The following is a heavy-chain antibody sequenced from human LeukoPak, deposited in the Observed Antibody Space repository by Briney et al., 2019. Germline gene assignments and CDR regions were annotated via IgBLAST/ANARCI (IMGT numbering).Heavy chain of an antibody. V-gene: IGHV4-4*07. D-gene: IGHD3-10*01. CDR1: GGSISSYY. J-gene: IGHJ3*01. Sequence: SETLSLTCTVSGGSISSYYWSWIRQPAGKGLEWIGRIYTSGSTNYNPSLKSRVTMSVDTSKNQFSLKLSSVTAADTAVYYCARTLYYYGSGSLGYWGQGTMVTVSS. CDR2: IYTSGST. CDR3: ARTLYYYGSGSLGY.